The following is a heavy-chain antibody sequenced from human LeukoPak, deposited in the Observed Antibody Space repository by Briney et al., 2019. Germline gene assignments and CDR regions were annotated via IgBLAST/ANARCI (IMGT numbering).Heavy chain of an antibody. D-gene: IGHD3-9*01. Sequence: SETLSLTCTVSGGSISSYYWSWIRQPPGKGLEWIGYIYYSGSTNYNPSLKSRVTISVDTSKNQFSLKLSSVTAADTAVYYCARGESRYFDWLIQPYCYYYGMDVWGQGTTVTVSS. CDR2: IYYSGST. J-gene: IGHJ6*02. CDR3: ARGESRYFDWLIQPYCYYYGMDV. CDR1: GGSISSYY. V-gene: IGHV4-59*01.